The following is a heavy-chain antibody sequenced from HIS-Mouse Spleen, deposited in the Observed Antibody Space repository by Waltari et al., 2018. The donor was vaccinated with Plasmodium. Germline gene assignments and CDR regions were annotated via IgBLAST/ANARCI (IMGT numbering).Heavy chain of an antibody. Sequence: EVQLVESGGGLVQPGGSLRLCCAPSGFPFSRYWMSCVRPPPGKGLEWVANIKQDGREKYYVDSVKGRFTISRDNAKNSLYLQMNSLRAEDTAVYYCARLRRANWGMADAFDIWGQGTMVTVSS. V-gene: IGHV3-7*01. CDR1: GFPFSRYW. CDR3: ARLRRANWGMADAFDI. J-gene: IGHJ3*02. D-gene: IGHD7-27*01. CDR2: IKQDGREK.